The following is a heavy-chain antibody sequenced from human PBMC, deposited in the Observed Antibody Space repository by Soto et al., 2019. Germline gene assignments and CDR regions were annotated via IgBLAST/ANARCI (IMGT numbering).Heavy chain of an antibody. Sequence: ASVKVSCKASGGTFNNHAINWVRQAPGQGLEWMGIINPSGGSTSYAQKFQGRVTMTRDTSTSTVYMELSSLRSEDTAVYYCASPGEQQLVYDYWGQGTLVTVSS. J-gene: IGHJ4*02. CDR3: ASPGEQQLVYDY. CDR2: INPSGGST. D-gene: IGHD6-13*01. V-gene: IGHV1-46*02. CDR1: GGTFNNHA.